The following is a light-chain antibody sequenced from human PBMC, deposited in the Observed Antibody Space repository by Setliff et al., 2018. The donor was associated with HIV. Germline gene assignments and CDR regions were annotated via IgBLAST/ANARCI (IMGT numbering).Light chain of an antibody. V-gene: IGLV2-14*01. CDR3: SSYAITNTLP. CDR2: EVS. Sequence: QSALTQPASVSGSLGQSITISCTGTSSDIGGYSHVSWYQQHPGKVPKLIIYEVSNRPSGVSNRFSGSKSGNTASLTIPGLQAEDEADYYCSSYAITNTLPFGTGTKVTVL. J-gene: IGLJ1*01. CDR1: SSDIGGYSH.